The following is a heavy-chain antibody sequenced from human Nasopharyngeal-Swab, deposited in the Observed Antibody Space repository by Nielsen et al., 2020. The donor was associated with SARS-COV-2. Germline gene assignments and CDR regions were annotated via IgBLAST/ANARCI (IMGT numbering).Heavy chain of an antibody. CDR3: AREAAAGIVYGMDV. J-gene: IGHJ6*02. CDR1: GSTFNFYY. V-gene: IGHV7-4-1*02. D-gene: IGHD6-13*01. CDR2: INTNTGNP. Sequence: ASVKVSCKPSGSTFNFYYMHWVRQAPGQGLEWMGWINTNTGNPTYAQGFTGRFAFSLDTSVSTAYLQISSLKAEDTAVYYCAREAAAGIVYGMDVWGQGTTVTVSS.